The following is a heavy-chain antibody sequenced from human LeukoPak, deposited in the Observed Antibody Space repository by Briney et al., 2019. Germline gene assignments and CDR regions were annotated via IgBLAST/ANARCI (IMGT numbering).Heavy chain of an antibody. CDR2: ISSSSSYI. V-gene: IGHV3-21*01. Sequence: GGSLRLSCAASGFTFSSYAMSWVRQAPGKGLEWVSSISSSSSYIYYADSVKGRFTISRDNAKNSLYLQMNSLRAEDTAVYYCASAPSAYDSSGDFDYWGQGTLVTVSS. CDR1: GFTFSSYA. D-gene: IGHD3-22*01. J-gene: IGHJ4*02. CDR3: ASAPSAYDSSGDFDY.